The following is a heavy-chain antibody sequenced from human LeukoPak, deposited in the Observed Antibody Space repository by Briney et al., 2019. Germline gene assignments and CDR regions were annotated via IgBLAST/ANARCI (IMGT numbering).Heavy chain of an antibody. CDR2: IDPTNQNT. CDR1: GYTFTTHD. CDR3: ARGALLWFGELFDV. V-gene: IGHV1-8*01. D-gene: IGHD3-10*01. Sequence: ASVTVSCKASGYTFTTHDINWVRQAPGEGLEWMGWIDPTNQNTYYAQKFQGRVTMTRNTSISTTYMELSSLRSEDTAVYYCARGALLWFGELFDVWGQGTLIAVSS. J-gene: IGHJ3*01.